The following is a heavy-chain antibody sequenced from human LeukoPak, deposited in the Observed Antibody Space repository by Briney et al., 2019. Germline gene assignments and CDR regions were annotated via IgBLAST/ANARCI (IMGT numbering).Heavy chain of an antibody. CDR1: GFTFSSCA. J-gene: IGHJ4*02. V-gene: IGHV3-64*01. Sequence: GGSLRLSCAASGFTFSSCAMHWVRQAPGKGLEYVSAISSNGGSTYYANSVKGRFTISRDNSKNTLYLQMGSLRAEDMAVYYCARGGDCGGDCYYPYFDYWGQGTLVTVSS. CDR3: ARGGDCGGDCYYPYFDY. CDR2: ISSNGGST. D-gene: IGHD2-21*02.